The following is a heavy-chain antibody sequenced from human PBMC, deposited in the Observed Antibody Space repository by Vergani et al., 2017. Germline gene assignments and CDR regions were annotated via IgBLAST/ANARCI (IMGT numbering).Heavy chain of an antibody. CDR3: AKSHRITIFGVVIPWFDP. Sequence: EVQLLESGGGLVQPGGSLRLSCAASGFTFSSYAMSWVRQAPGKGLEWVSAISGSGGSTYYADSVNGRFTISRDNSKNTLYLQMNSLRAEDTAVYYCAKSHRITIFGVVIPWFDPWGQGTLVTVSS. CDR1: GFTFSSYA. J-gene: IGHJ5*02. CDR2: ISGSGGST. D-gene: IGHD3-3*01. V-gene: IGHV3-23*01.